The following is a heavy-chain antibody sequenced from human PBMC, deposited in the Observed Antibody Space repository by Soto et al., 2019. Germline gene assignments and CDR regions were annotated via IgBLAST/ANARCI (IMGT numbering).Heavy chain of an antibody. CDR2: IYWDDDK. V-gene: IGHV2-5*02. CDR1: GFSLSTSEVA. CDR3: ARHIDLYVVFDY. D-gene: IGHD3-16*01. Sequence: SGPTLVNPTQTLTLTCTFSGFSLSTSEVAVSWIRQPPGKALEWLALIYWDDDKRYSPPLNNRLTVTKDTSKNQVVLSMINVDTVDTGTYFCARHIDLYVVFDYWGQGILVTVSS. J-gene: IGHJ4*02.